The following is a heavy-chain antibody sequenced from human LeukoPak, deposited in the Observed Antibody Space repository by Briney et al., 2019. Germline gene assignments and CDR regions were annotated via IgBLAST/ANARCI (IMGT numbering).Heavy chain of an antibody. J-gene: IGHJ4*02. D-gene: IGHD3-10*01. CDR1: GGSFSGYY. CDR3: ARVGPYYGSEDY. CDR2: INHSGST. Sequence: SETLSLTCAVYGGSFSGYYWSWIRQPPGKGLEWIGEINHSGSTNYNPSLKSRVTISVDTSKNQFSLRPSSVTAADTAVYYCARVGPYYGSEDYWGQGTLVTVSS. V-gene: IGHV4-34*01.